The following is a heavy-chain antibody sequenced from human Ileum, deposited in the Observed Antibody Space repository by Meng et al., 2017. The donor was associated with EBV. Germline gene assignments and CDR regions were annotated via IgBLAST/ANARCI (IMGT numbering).Heavy chain of an antibody. J-gene: IGHJ4*02. CDR1: GGSISSGNYY. CDR3: ARSIVVVPAAIYY. CDR2: IYYSGST. D-gene: IGHD2-2*01. Sequence: QLQTAVPGMENRSGTRAPTGTVSGGSISSGNYYWGWILQPPGKGLEWIGSIYYSGSTYYNPSLKSRVTISVDTSKNQFSLKLSSVTAADTAVYYCARSIVVVPAAIYYWGQGTLVTVSS. V-gene: IGHV4-39*01.